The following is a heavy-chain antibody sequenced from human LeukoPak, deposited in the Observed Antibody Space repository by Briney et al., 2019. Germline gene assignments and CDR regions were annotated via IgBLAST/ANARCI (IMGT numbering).Heavy chain of an antibody. CDR1: GYSFTSYW. D-gene: IGHD2-15*01. J-gene: IGHJ4*02. Sequence: GESLKISCKGSGYSFTSYWIGWVRQMPGKGLEWMGIIYPRDSDTRYSPSFQGRVTISADKSISTAYLQWSSLKASDTAIYYCARRQDDGAHDYWGQGTLVTVSS. V-gene: IGHV5-51*01. CDR2: IYPRDSDT. CDR3: ARRQDDGAHDY.